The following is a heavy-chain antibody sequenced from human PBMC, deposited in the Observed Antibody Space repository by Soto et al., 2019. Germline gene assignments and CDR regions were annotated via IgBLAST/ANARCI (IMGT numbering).Heavy chain of an antibody. CDR2: IIPIFGTA. J-gene: IGHJ4*02. Sequence: ASVKVSCKASGCTFSSYASSWVRQAPGQGLEWMGGIIPIFGTANYAQKFQGRVTITADESTSTAYMELSSLRSEDTAVYYCARVEGNYYDSSGYLDYWGQGTLVTVSS. CDR1: GCTFSSYA. D-gene: IGHD3-22*01. V-gene: IGHV1-69*13. CDR3: ARVEGNYYDSSGYLDY.